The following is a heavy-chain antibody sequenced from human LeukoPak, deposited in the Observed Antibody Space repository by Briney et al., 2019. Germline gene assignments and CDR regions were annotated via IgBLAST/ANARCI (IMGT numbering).Heavy chain of an antibody. V-gene: IGHV3-74*01. Sequence: PGGSLRLSCAASGFTFSSYWMHWVRQAPGKGLVWVSRINSDGSSTSYADSVKGRFTISRDNAKNTLYLQMNSLRAEDTAVYYCAKDRHAPGRYCSSTTCFPFDPWGQGTLVTVSS. CDR2: INSDGSST. CDR3: AKDRHAPGRYCSSTTCFPFDP. CDR1: GFTFSSYW. J-gene: IGHJ5*02. D-gene: IGHD2-2*01.